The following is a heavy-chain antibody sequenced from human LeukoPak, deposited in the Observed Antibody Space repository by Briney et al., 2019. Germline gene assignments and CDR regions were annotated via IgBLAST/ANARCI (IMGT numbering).Heavy chain of an antibody. D-gene: IGHD4-17*01. J-gene: IGHJ4*02. CDR1: GGSISSYY. CDR3: ARDYGDYAFDY. CDR2: IYYSGST. Sequence: SETLSLTCTVSGGSISSYYWSWIRQPPGKGLEWIGYIYYSGSTNYNPSPKSRVTISVDTSKNQFSLKLSSVTAADTAVYYCARDYGDYAFDYWGQGTLVTVSS. V-gene: IGHV4-59*01.